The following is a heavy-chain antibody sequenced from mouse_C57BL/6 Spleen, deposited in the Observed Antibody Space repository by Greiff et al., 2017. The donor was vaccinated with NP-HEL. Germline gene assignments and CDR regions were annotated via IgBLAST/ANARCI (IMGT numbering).Heavy chain of an antibody. Sequence: VQLQQSGAELVRPGTSVKVSCKASGYAFTNYLIEWVKQRPGQGLEWIGVINPGSGGTNYNEKFKGKATLTADKSSSTAYMQLSSLTSEDSAVYICAREDGNYFDYWGQGTTLTVSS. V-gene: IGHV1-54*01. CDR3: AREDGNYFDY. CDR2: INPGSGGT. CDR1: GYAFTNYL. J-gene: IGHJ2*01. D-gene: IGHD2-1*01.